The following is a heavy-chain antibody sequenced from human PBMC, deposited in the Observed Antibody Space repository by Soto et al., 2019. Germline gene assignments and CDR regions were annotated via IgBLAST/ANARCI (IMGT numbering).Heavy chain of an antibody. V-gene: IGHV1-69*06. CDR1: GGTFSSCA. J-gene: IGHJ4*02. CDR2: IIPIFGTA. CDR3: ARDRLDCSGGSCRPLDY. Sequence: AASVKVSCKASGGTFSSCAISWVRQAPGQGLEWMGGIIPIFGTANYAQKFQGRVTITADNSTSTAYMELSSLRSEDTAVYYCARDRLDCSGGSCRPLDYWGQGTLVTVSS. D-gene: IGHD2-15*01.